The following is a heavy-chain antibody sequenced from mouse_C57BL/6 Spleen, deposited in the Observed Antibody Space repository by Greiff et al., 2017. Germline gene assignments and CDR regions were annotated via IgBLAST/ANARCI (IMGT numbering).Heavy chain of an antibody. Sequence: EVKLMESGTVLARPGASVKMSCKTSGYTFTSYWMHWVKQRPGQGLEWMGAIYPGNSDTSYNQKFKDKATRTAVKSASTAYMELISLTNEDTAVYYCTRDWDENYWGQGTLVTVSA. CDR1: GYTFTSYW. CDR2: IYPGNSDT. V-gene: IGHV1-5*01. J-gene: IGHJ3*01. D-gene: IGHD4-1*01. CDR3: TRDWDENY.